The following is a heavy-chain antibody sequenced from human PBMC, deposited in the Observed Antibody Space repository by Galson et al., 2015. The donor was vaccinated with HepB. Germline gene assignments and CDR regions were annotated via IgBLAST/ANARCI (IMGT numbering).Heavy chain of an antibody. CDR1: GYTFTSYG. V-gene: IGHV1-46*01. D-gene: IGHD1-26*01. CDR3: AREGGAGATDI. CDR2: INPSGGST. Sequence: SVKVSCKASGYTFTSYGISWVRQAPGQGLEWMGIINPSGGSTSYAQKFQGRVTMTRDTSTSTVYMELSSLRSEDTAVYYCAREGGAGATDIWGQGTMVTVSS. J-gene: IGHJ3*02.